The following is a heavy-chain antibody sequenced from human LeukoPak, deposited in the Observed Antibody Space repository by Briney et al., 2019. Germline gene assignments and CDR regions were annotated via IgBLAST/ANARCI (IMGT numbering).Heavy chain of an antibody. CDR1: GFTFDDYG. Sequence: PGGSLRLSCAASGFTFDDYGMSWVRQAPGKGLEWVSGINWNGGSTGYADSVKGRFTISRDNSKNTLYLQMNSLRAEDTAVYYCARGGEFEAFDIWGQGTMVTVSS. J-gene: IGHJ3*02. D-gene: IGHD3-16*01. CDR2: INWNGGST. V-gene: IGHV3-20*04. CDR3: ARGGEFEAFDI.